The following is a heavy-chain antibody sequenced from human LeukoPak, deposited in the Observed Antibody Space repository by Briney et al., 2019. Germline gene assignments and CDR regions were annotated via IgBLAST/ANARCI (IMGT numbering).Heavy chain of an antibody. CDR3: ARGLSAAAPLVAFDI. Sequence: GGSLRLSCAASGFTFSSYPMHWVRQAPGKGLEWLTFISNDGSNQVYADSARGRFTISRDNSKNSLYLQMNSLRVEDTAVYYCARGLSAAAPLVAFDIWGQGTMVTVSS. D-gene: IGHD6-13*01. V-gene: IGHV3-30-3*01. CDR2: ISNDGSNQ. J-gene: IGHJ3*02. CDR1: GFTFSSYP.